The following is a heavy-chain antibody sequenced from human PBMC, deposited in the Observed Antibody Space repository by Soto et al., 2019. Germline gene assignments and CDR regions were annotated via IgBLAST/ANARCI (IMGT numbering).Heavy chain of an antibody. V-gene: IGHV1-69*12. D-gene: IGHD2-21*01. CDR2: ITPIYDTT. J-gene: IGHJ6*02. CDR3: TQGNAVMGHYDMSV. Sequence: QVHLVQSGAEEKKAGSSVKVSCKASGDTLTNHAVSWVRQAPGQGLEWMGGITPIYDTTNIAQKFHGRLTVSADETSGTVYKEMQSLTSGDTAVNYCTQGNAVMGHYDMSVWGQGTTIIVSS. CDR1: GDTLTNHA.